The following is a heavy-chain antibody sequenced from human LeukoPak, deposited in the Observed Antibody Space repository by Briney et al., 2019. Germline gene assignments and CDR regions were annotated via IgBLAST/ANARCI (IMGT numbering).Heavy chain of an antibody. V-gene: IGHV3-21*01. CDR2: ISSSSSYI. CDR3: ARDQAAGYDFWSGYQYYFDY. J-gene: IGHJ4*02. CDR1: GFTFSSYS. Sequence: GGSLRLSCAASGFTFSSYSMNWVRQAPGKGLEWVSSISSSSSYIYYADSVKGRFTISRDNAKNSLYLQMNSLRAKDTAVYYCARDQAAGYDFWSGYQYYFDYWGQGTLVTVSS. D-gene: IGHD3-3*01.